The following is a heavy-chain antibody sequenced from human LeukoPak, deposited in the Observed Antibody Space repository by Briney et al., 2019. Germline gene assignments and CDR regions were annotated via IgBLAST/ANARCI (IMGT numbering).Heavy chain of an antibody. CDR2: INHRGST. CDR1: GGSFSGYY. Sequence: SETLSLTCAVYGGSFSGYYWSWIRQPPGKGLEWIGEINHRGSTNYNPSLKSRVTISVDTSKNQFSLKLSSVTAADTAVYYCTRGAPVGSSREFDYWGQGTLVTVSS. V-gene: IGHV4-34*01. D-gene: IGHD5-24*01. CDR3: TRGAPVGSSREFDY. J-gene: IGHJ4*02.